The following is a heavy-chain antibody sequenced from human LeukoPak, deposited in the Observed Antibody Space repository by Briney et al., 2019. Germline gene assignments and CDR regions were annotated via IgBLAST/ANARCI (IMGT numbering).Heavy chain of an antibody. V-gene: IGHV6-1*01. J-gene: IGHJ4*02. CDR3: ARVRLDYYDSSGYQHFDY. CDR1: GDSVSSNSAA. D-gene: IGHD3-22*01. Sequence: SQTLSLTCAISGDSVSSNSAAWNWIRQSPSSGLEWLGRTYYRSKWYNDYAVSVKSRITINPDTSKNQFSLQLNSVTPEDTAVYYCARVRLDYYDSSGYQHFDYWGQGTLVTVSS. CDR2: TYYRSKWYN.